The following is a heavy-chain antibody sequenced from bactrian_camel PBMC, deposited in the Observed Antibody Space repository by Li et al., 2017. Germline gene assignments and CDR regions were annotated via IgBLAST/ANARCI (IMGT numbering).Heavy chain of an antibody. CDR2: IYKGDGST. J-gene: IGHJ6*01. Sequence: HVQLVESGGGTVQAGGSLSVSCLVPRRTYSTYCMGWFRQAPEKEREGIATIYKGDGSTYYTDSVKGRFTISQENANNTLYLQMNSVKPEDTATYYCATDVLSRYDCNHVTTLSLFGYWGQGTQVTVS. V-gene: IGHV3S1*01. D-gene: IGHD3*01. CDR1: RRTYSTYC. CDR3: ATDVLSRYDCNHVTTLSLFGY.